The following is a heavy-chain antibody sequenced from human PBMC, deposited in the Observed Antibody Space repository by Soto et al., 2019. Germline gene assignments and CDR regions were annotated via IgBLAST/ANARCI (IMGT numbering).Heavy chain of an antibody. CDR2: INNDGSDT. CDR3: GSVFEY. Sequence: GGSLRLSCAASGFTFSDFWLHWVRQAPGKGLVWVARINNDGSDTSYADSVKGRFTMSRDNAKNMVYLQMNSLGVEDTAVYYCGSVFEYWGQGTQVTVSS. V-gene: IGHV3-74*01. CDR1: GFTFSDFW. J-gene: IGHJ4*02.